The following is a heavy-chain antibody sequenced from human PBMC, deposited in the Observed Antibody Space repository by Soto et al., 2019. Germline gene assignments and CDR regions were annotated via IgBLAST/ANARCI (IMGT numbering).Heavy chain of an antibody. CDR3: AAPTY. CDR1: GFSLNNNY. J-gene: IGHJ4*01. CDR2: IYTGGST. V-gene: IGHV3-66*01. Sequence: EVQLVESGGGLVQPGGSLRLSCAASGFSLNNNYMNWVRQAPGKGLEWVSIIYTGGSTYYADSVKGRFTISRDDFKNTLYLQMNSLRAEDTGVYYCAAPTYWGPGTLVTVSS.